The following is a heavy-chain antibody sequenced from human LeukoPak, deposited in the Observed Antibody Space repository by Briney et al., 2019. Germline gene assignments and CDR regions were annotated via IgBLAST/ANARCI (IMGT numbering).Heavy chain of an antibody. Sequence: PGGSLRLSCAASGFTFSDYYMFWIRQAPGKGLEWVSYISNSGSIIYYADSVKGRFTVSRDNAKDSLYLQMNSLRAEDTALYYCAKGRLWFGELDAFDIWGQGTMVTVSS. V-gene: IGHV3-11*01. CDR3: AKGRLWFGELDAFDI. CDR1: GFTFSDYY. J-gene: IGHJ3*02. CDR2: ISNSGSII. D-gene: IGHD3-10*01.